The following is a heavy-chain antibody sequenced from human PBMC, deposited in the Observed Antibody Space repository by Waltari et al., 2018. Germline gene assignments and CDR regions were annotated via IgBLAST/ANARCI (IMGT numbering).Heavy chain of an antibody. CDR2: INAGNGNT. D-gene: IGHD6-13*01. Sequence: QVQLVQSGAEVKKPGASVKSSCKASGYTFTSYAMHLVRQAPGQRLEWMGWINAGNGNTKYSQKFQGRVTITRDTSASTAYMELSSLRSEDTAVYYCASKAAAGTAYYYGMDVWGQGTTVTVSS. CDR1: GYTFTSYA. J-gene: IGHJ6*02. V-gene: IGHV1-3*01. CDR3: ASKAAAGTAYYYGMDV.